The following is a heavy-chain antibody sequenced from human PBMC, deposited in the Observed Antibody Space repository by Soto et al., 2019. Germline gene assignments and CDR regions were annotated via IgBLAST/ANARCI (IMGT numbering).Heavy chain of an antibody. CDR2: ISTNGGST. CDR3: VRDRYGDYPIDY. D-gene: IGHD4-17*01. CDR1: GFTFSSYA. Sequence: GGSLRLSCAASGFTFSSYAMHWVRQAPGKGLEYVSAISTNGGSTYYANSVKGRFTISRDNSKNTLYLQMGSLRAEDMAVYYCVRDRYGDYPIDYRGLRTLVTVSA. J-gene: IGHJ4*02. V-gene: IGHV3-64*01.